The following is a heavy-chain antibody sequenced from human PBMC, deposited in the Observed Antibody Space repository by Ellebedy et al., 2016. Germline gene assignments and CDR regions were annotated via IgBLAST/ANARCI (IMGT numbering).Heavy chain of an antibody. Sequence: GESLKISXAASGFTFSDYYMSWIRQAPGKGLEWVSYISSSGSTIYYADSVKGRFTISRDNSKNTLYLQMNSLRAEDTAVYYCAKGKVATITGEFDYWGQGTLVTVSS. CDR1: GFTFSDYY. CDR3: AKGKVATITGEFDY. D-gene: IGHD5-12*01. J-gene: IGHJ4*02. V-gene: IGHV3-11*04. CDR2: ISSSGSTI.